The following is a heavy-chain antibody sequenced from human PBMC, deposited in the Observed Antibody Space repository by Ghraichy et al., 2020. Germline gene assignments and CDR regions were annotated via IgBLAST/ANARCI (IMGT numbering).Heavy chain of an antibody. CDR3: ARSNYGDYSTRPDYYYYMDV. Sequence: SETLSLTCAVYGGSFSGYYWSWIRQPPGKGLEWIGEINHSGSTNYNPSLKSRVTISVDTSKNQFSLKLSSVTAADTAVYYCARSNYGDYSTRPDYYYYMDVWGKGTTVTVSS. D-gene: IGHD4-17*01. CDR2: INHSGST. CDR1: GGSFSGYY. J-gene: IGHJ6*03. V-gene: IGHV4-34*01.